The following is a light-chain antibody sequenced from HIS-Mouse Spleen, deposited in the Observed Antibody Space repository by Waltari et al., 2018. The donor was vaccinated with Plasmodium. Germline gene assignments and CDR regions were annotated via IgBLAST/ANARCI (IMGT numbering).Light chain of an antibody. J-gene: IGLJ2*01. CDR2: EVS. CDR3: SSYAGSNNLV. Sequence: QSALTQPPSASGSPGQSVTISCTGTSRDGGGSNYASWYQQHPGKAPKRMIYEVSKRPSGGPDRFSGSKSGNTASLTVSGLQAEDEADYYCSSYAGSNNLVFGGGTKLTVL. CDR1: SRDGGGSNY. V-gene: IGLV2-8*01.